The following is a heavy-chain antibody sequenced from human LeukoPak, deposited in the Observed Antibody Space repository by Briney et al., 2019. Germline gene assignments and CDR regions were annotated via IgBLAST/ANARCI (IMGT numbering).Heavy chain of an antibody. D-gene: IGHD3-22*01. V-gene: IGHV3-23*01. Sequence: GGSLRLSCAASGFTFSSNAMNWVRQAPGKGLEWVSAISGSGSSTYYADSVKGRFTISRDNSKNTLYLQMNSLRAEDTAVYYCAKEEATYYYDSSGYYYFDYYYGMDVWGQGTTVTVSS. CDR1: GFTFSSNA. CDR2: ISGSGSST. J-gene: IGHJ6*02. CDR3: AKEEATYYYDSSGYYYFDYYYGMDV.